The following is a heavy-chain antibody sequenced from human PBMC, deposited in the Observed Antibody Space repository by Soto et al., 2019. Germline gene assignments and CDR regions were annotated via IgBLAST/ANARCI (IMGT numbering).Heavy chain of an antibody. V-gene: IGHV5-51*01. Sequence: GESLKISCKGSGYSFTSYWIGWVRQMPGKGLEWMGIIYPGDSDTRYSPSFQGQVTISADKSISTAYLQWSSLKASDTAMYYCARTPSAAAGRGFYGMDVWCQGTTVTVSS. J-gene: IGHJ6*02. CDR3: ARTPSAAAGRGFYGMDV. CDR1: GYSFTSYW. CDR2: IYPGDSDT. D-gene: IGHD6-13*01.